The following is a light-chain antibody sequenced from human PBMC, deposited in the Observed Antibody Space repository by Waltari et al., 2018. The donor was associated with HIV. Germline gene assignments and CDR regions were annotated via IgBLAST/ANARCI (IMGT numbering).Light chain of an antibody. V-gene: IGLV2-23*02. CDR3: SSYAGSSTFVI. Sequence: QSALTQPASVSGSPGQSIPISCTGRRSDVGTYKHVSWYQQHPGKAPRLIIYEVSKRPSGVSNRYSASKSGKTASLTVSGLRAEDEADYYCSSYAGSSTFVIFGGGTKLTVL. J-gene: IGLJ2*01. CDR2: EVS. CDR1: RSDVGTYKH.